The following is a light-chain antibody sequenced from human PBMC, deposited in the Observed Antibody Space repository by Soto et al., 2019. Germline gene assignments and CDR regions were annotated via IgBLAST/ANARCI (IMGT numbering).Light chain of an antibody. J-gene: IGKJ4*01. CDR1: QDINNY. V-gene: IGKV1-33*01. CDR3: QQYDNCPPLT. CDR2: GAS. Sequence: IQMTQSPSSLSASVGDRVTITCQASQDINNYLNWYQQKPGKAPTLLIYGASNLKTGVPSRFSGSGSGTDFTFTISSLQPEDIATYYCQQYDNCPPLTFGGGTKVEIK.